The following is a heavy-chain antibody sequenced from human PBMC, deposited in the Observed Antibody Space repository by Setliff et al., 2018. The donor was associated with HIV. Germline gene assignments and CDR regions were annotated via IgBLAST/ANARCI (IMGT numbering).Heavy chain of an antibody. CDR1: GYTFTSYY. J-gene: IGHJ6*02. D-gene: IGHD6-19*01. CDR3: ARLGSGWSDSYYYAMDV. V-gene: IGHV1-46*01. Sequence: ASVKVSCKASGYTFTSYYMHWVRQAPGQGLEWMGIINPSGGSTIYAQKFQGRVTMTRDTSTSTVYMELSSLRSEDTAVYYCARLGSGWSDSYYYAMDVWGQGTTVTVSS. CDR2: INPSGGST.